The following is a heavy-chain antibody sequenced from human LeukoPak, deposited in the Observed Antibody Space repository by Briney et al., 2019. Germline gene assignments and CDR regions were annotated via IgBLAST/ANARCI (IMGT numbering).Heavy chain of an antibody. D-gene: IGHD6-13*01. CDR3: ARGYSSSWYGTYGMDV. J-gene: IGHJ6*02. CDR2: IYYSGST. V-gene: IGHV4-31*03. CDR1: GGSISSGGYY. Sequence: SETLSLTCTVSGGSISSGGYYWSWIRQHPGKGLEWIGYIYYSGSTYYNPSLKSRVTISVDTSKNQFSLKLSSVTAADTAVYYCARGYSSSWYGTYGMDVWGQRTTVTVSS.